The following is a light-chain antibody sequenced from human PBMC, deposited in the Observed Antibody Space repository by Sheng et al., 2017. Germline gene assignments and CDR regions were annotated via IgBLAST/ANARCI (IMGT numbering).Light chain of an antibody. Sequence: QSALTQPASVSGSPGQSITISCTGTRSDVGSCNLVSWYQHHPGKAPKLLIYEGSKRPSGVSNRFYGSTSGNTASLTISGLQAEDEADYYCCSYAGSSTWEFGGGTKLTVL. CDR3: CSYAGSSTWE. V-gene: IGLV2-23*01. J-gene: IGLJ3*02. CDR2: EGS. CDR1: RSDVGSCNL.